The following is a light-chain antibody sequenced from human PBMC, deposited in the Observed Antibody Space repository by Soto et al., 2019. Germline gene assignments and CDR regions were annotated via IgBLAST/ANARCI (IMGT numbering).Light chain of an antibody. V-gene: IGLV1-47*01. CDR3: SAWDNDLNGTI. CDR1: ASNVGSTY. CDR2: KNN. J-gene: IGLJ2*01. Sequence: QAVVTQPPSASGTPGQRVSISCSGSASNVGSTYVFWYQQVPGTAPTLLIYKNNQRPSGVSDRFSGSKSGTSASLAISGLRVDDEADYYCSAWDNDLNGTIFGGGTKVTVL.